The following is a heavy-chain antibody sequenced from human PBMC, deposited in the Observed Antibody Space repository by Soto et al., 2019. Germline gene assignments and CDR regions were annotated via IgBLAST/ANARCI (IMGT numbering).Heavy chain of an antibody. CDR3: APAEWLVDAFDI. CDR2: FDPEDGET. D-gene: IGHD6-19*01. Sequence: EASVKVSCKVSGYTLTELSMHWVRQAPGKGLEWMGGFDPEDGETIYAQKFQGRVTMTEDTSTDTAYMELSSLRSEDTAVYYVAPAEWLVDAFDIWGQGPMVTVSS. V-gene: IGHV1-24*01. CDR1: GYTLTELS. J-gene: IGHJ3*02.